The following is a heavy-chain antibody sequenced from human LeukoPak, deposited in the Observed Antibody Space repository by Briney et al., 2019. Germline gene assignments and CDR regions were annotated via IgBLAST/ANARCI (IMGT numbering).Heavy chain of an antibody. CDR1: GFTFSSRDW. D-gene: IGHD3-10*02. CDR3: AELGITMIGGV. J-gene: IGHJ6*04. Sequence: PGGSLRLSCVASGFTFSSRDWMTWVRQAPRKGLEWVANIKQDGSEKNYVDSVKGRFTISRDNAKNSLYLQMNSLRAEDTAVYYYAELGITMIGGVWGKGTTVTISS. V-gene: IGHV3-7*01. CDR2: IKQDGSEK.